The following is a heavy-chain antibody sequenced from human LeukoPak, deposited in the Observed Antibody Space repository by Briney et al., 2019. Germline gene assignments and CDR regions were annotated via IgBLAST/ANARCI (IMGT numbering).Heavy chain of an antibody. D-gene: IGHD6-13*01. CDR1: GXTFSSYA. CDR2: ISYDGSNK. J-gene: IGHJ1*01. CDR3: ARGRSSSWYGYFQE. Sequence: GGSLRLSCAASGXTFSSYAMHWVRQAPGKGLEWVAVISYDGSNKYYADSVKGRFTISRDNSKNTLYLQMNSLRAEDTAVYYCARGRSSSWYGYFQEWGQGTLVTVSS. V-gene: IGHV3-30-3*01.